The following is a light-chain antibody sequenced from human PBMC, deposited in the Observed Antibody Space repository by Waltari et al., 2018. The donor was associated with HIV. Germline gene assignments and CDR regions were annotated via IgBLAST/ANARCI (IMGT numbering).Light chain of an antibody. Sequence: QSALTQPASVSGSPGQSINISCAGSGSNIGSYHLLSWFQQHPPKAPKVVIEEGTRRPSGISERFSGSRSGTSASLTISGLQAEDEADYYCYTYAGSGSFVFGTGTRVTVL. CDR1: GSNIGSYHL. V-gene: IGLV2-23*01. CDR2: EGT. J-gene: IGLJ1*01. CDR3: YTYAGSGSFV.